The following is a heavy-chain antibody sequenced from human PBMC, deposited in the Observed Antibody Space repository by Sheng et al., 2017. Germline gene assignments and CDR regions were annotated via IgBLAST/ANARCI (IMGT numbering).Heavy chain of an antibody. CDR1: GFTFSSYW. V-gene: IGHV3-74*01. CDR3: ARDQYSGSFYY. J-gene: IGHJ4*02. CDR2: IHSDGSST. Sequence: EVQLVESGGGLVQPGGSLRLSCVASGFTFSSYWMHWLRQVPGKGLVLVAGIHSDGSSTNYADSVKGRFTISRDNAKNTVYLQMHSLRVEDTAVYFCARDQYSGSFYYWGQGALVTVSS. D-gene: IGHD1-26*01.